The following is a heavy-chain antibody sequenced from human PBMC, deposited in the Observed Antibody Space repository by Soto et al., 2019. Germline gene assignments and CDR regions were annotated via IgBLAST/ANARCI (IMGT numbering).Heavy chain of an antibody. V-gene: IGHV3-11*01. CDR3: AREVEGDYPGLHTTTPYYYYYMDV. J-gene: IGHJ6*03. D-gene: IGHD4-17*01. CDR2: ISSSGSTI. CDR1: GFTFSDYY. Sequence: GGSLRLSCAASGFTFSDYYMSWIRQAPGKGLEWVSYISSSGSTIYYADSVKGRFTISRDNAKNSLYLQMNSLRAEDTAVYYCAREVEGDYPGLHTTTPYYYYYMDVWGKGTTVTVSS.